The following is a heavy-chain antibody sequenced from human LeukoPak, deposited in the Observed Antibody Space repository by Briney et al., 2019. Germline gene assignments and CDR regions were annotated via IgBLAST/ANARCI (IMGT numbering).Heavy chain of an antibody. CDR3: ATGYSKYYFDY. CDR1: GFTFSSYW. V-gene: IGHV3-7*01. J-gene: IGHJ4*02. D-gene: IGHD6-13*01. CDR2: IKQDGSEK. Sequence: PGGSLRLSCAASGFTFSSYWMSWVRQAPGKGREWVANIKQDGSEKYYVDSVKGRFTISRDNAKNSLYLQMNSLRAEDTAVYYCATGYSKYYFDYWGQGTLVTVSS.